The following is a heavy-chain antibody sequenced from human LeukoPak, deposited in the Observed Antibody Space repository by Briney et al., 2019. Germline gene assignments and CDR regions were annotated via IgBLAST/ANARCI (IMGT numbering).Heavy chain of an antibody. V-gene: IGHV1-18*01. J-gene: IGHJ6*02. Sequence: ASVKVSCKASGGTFSSYAISWVRQAPGQGLEWMGWISAYNGNTNYAQKLQGRVTMTTDTSTSTAYMELRSLRSDDTAVYYCARTGSYLDRLDYYGMDVWGQGTTVTVSS. CDR3: ARTGSYLDRLDYYGMDV. D-gene: IGHD1-26*01. CDR1: GGTFSSYA. CDR2: ISAYNGNT.